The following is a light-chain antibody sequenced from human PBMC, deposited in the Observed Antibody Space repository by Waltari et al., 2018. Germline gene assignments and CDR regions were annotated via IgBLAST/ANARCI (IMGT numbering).Light chain of an antibody. Sequence: QAALTQPRSVSGSPGQSVTISCTGTNSDIGGYDFVSWYQQHPGTAPKLMIFEVSKRPSGVSGRFSGSKSVNTANLTISGLQAEDEADYYCSSYAGRNTLMFAGGTRLTVL. V-gene: IGLV2-11*01. J-gene: IGLJ3*02. CDR2: EVS. CDR1: NSDIGGYDF. CDR3: SSYAGRNTLM.